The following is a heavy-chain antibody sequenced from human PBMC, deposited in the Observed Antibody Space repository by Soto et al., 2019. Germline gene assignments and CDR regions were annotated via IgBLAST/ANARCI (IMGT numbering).Heavy chain of an antibody. CDR3: ARTIVATIKWGFDY. D-gene: IGHD5-12*01. V-gene: IGHV4-59*01. CDR1: GGSISSYY. J-gene: IGHJ4*02. CDR2: IYYSGST. Sequence: SETLSLTCTVSGGSISSYYWSWIRQPPGKGLEWIGYIYYSGSTNYNPSLKSRVTISVDTSKNQFSLKLSSVTAADTAVYYCARTIVATIKWGFDYWGQGTPVTVSS.